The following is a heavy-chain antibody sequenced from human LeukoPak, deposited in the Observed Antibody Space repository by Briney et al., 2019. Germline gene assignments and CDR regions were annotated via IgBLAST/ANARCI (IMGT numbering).Heavy chain of an antibody. CDR1: GYTFTSYD. J-gene: IGHJ4*02. Sequence: ASVKVSCKASGYTFTSYDINWVRQATGQGLEWMGWMNPNRGNTGYAQKFQGRVTMTRNTSISTAYMELSSLRSEDTAVYYCARGGPGVVVPAARPSDYWGQGTLVTVSS. V-gene: IGHV1-8*01. D-gene: IGHD2-2*01. CDR2: MNPNRGNT. CDR3: ARGGPGVVVPAARPSDY.